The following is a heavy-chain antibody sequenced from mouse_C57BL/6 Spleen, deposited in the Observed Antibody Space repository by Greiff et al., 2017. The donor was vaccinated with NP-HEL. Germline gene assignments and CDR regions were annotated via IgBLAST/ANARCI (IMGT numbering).Heavy chain of an antibody. CDR3: ATMVTVEVYAMDY. Sequence: QVHVKQSGAELVKPGASVKISCKASGYAFSSYWMNWVKQRPGKGLEWIGQIYPGDGDTNYNGKFKGKATLTADKSSSTAYMQLSSLTSEDSAVYFCATMVTVEVYAMDYWGQGTSVAVSS. CDR2: IYPGDGDT. V-gene: IGHV1-80*01. CDR1: GYAFSSYW. D-gene: IGHD2-2*01. J-gene: IGHJ4*01.